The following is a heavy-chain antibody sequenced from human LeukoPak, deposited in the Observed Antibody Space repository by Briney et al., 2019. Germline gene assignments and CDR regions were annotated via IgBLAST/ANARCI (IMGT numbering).Heavy chain of an antibody. J-gene: IGHJ5*02. Sequence: GSLRLSCAASGFSFSDYYMSWIRQPPGKGLKWIGEINHSGSTNYNPSLKSRVTISVDTSKNQFSLKLSSVTAADTAVYYCARERDGYNSWGQGTLVTVSS. CDR2: INHSGST. CDR1: GFSFSDYY. V-gene: IGHV4-34*01. CDR3: ARERDGYNS. D-gene: IGHD5-24*01.